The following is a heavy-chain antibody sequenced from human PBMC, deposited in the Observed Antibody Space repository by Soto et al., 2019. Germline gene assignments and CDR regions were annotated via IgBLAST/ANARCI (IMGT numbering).Heavy chain of an antibody. V-gene: IGHV3-48*02. J-gene: IGHJ6*02. CDR2: ISSSSSTI. CDR3: ARDREWQLVGDYYYGMDV. D-gene: IGHD6-6*01. CDR1: GFTFSSYS. Sequence: GGSLRLSCAASGFTFSSYSMNWVRQAPGKGLEWVSYISSSSSTIYYADSVKGRFTISRDNAKNSLYLQMNSLRDEDTAVYYCARDREWQLVGDYYYGMDVWGQGTTVTVSS.